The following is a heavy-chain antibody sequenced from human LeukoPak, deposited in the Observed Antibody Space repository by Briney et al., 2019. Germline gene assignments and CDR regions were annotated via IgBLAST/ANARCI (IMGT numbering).Heavy chain of an antibody. CDR3: ARDAGDYGDPGFDP. J-gene: IGHJ5*02. D-gene: IGHD4-17*01. Sequence: PSETLSLTCTVSGGSISSYYWSWIRQPPGKGLEWIGYIYYSGSTNYNPSLKSRVTISVDTSKNQSSLKLSSVTAADTAVYYCARDAGDYGDPGFDPWGQGTLVTVSS. CDR1: GGSISSYY. V-gene: IGHV4-59*01. CDR2: IYYSGST.